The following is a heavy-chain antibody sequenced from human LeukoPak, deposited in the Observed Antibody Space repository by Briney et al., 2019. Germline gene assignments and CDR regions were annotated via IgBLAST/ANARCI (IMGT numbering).Heavy chain of an antibody. CDR1: GFTFSSYA. Sequence: GGSLRLSCAASGFTFSSYAMHWVRQAPGKGLEWVAVISYDGSNKYYADSVKGRFTISRDNSKNTLYLQMNSLRAEDTAVYYCAKLRGHLWFGELLLWGQGTLVTVSS. V-gene: IGHV3-30-3*02. CDR3: AKLRGHLWFGELLL. J-gene: IGHJ4*02. D-gene: IGHD3-10*01. CDR2: ISYDGSNK.